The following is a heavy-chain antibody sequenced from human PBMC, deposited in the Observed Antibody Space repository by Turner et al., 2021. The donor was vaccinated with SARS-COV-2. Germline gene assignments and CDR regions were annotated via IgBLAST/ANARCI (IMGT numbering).Heavy chain of an antibody. D-gene: IGHD6-13*01. CDR3: ARTSIPSAGTSLDD. Sequence: QVTLRESGPAPQNPTQTLTLTCTFSGFSLNTSGMCVTWVPQPPGKALEWRARIACDDDKYYSTALKTMLTISKDTSKNLVVVTMTNMDPVDTATFYGARTSIPSAGTSLDDWGQGTLVTVSS. J-gene: IGHJ4*02. V-gene: IGHV2-70*13. CDR1: GFSLNTSGMC. CDR2: IACDDDK.